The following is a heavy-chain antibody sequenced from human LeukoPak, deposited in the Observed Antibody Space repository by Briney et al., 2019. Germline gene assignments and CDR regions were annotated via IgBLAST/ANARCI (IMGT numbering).Heavy chain of an antibody. Sequence: SGTLSLTCTVSGGSISSGDYYWGWIRQPPGKGLEWIGYIYYSGSTYYNPSLKSRVTISVDTSKNQFSLKLSSVTAADTAVYYCARAGVFAWFDPWGQGTLVTVSS. J-gene: IGHJ5*02. CDR2: IYYSGST. CDR3: ARAGVFAWFDP. CDR1: GGSISSGDYY. V-gene: IGHV4-30-4*08. D-gene: IGHD1-14*01.